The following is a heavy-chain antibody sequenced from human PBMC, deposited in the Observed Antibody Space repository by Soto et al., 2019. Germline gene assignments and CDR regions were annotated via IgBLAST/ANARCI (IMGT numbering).Heavy chain of an antibody. CDR2: IYSGGST. CDR1: GFPFSTNW. CDR3: AKGRSYYYYYGVDV. V-gene: IGHV3-66*01. J-gene: IGHJ6*02. Sequence: PGGSLRLSCAASGFPFSTNWMHWVRQAPGKGLEWVSVIYSGGSTYYADSVKGRFTISRDNSKNTLYLQMNSLRAEDTALYYCAKGRSYYYYYGVDVWGQGTTVTVSS.